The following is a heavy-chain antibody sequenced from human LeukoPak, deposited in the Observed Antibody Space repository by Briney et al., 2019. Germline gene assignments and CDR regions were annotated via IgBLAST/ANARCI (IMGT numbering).Heavy chain of an antibody. CDR1: GYTFTTNA. CDR3: ARKEMGNAFDI. V-gene: IGHV1-18*01. Sequence: ASVKVSCKASGYTFTTNAITWVRQAPGQGLEWMGWISPYNGDTDYAQNLQGRVTMTTDTSTNTAYMELRSLRSDDTAVYYCARKEMGNAFDIWGQGTMVTVSS. D-gene: IGHD5-24*01. CDR2: ISPYNGDT. J-gene: IGHJ3*02.